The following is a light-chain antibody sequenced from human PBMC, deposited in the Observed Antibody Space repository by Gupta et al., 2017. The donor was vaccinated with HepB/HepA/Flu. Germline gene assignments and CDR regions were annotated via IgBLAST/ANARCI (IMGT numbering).Light chain of an antibody. CDR3: QSYDSSLSGVV. Sequence: QSVLPQPPPVSGAPGQRGNISCTGSSTNIGAGYDVHWYQQLPGKAPKLLIYGNSNRPSGVPDRFSGSKSGTSASLAITGLQAEDEADYYCQSYDSSLSGVVFGGGTKLTVL. J-gene: IGLJ2*01. CDR2: GNS. V-gene: IGLV1-40*01. CDR1: STNIGAGYD.